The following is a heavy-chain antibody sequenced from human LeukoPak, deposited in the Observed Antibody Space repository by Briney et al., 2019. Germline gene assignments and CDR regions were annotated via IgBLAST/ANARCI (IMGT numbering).Heavy chain of an antibody. D-gene: IGHD3-22*01. CDR2: IIPIFGTA. J-gene: IGHJ3*02. V-gene: IGHV1-69*05. Sequence: SVKVSCKASGGTFSSYAISWVRQAPGQGLEWMGGIIPIFGTANYAQKFQGRVTITTDESTSTAYMELSSLRSEDTAVYYCARGSSGYYYETLNDAFAIWGQGTMVTVSS. CDR1: GGTFSSYA. CDR3: ARGSSGYYYETLNDAFAI.